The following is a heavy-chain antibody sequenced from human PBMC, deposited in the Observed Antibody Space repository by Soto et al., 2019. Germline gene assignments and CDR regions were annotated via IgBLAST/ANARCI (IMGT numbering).Heavy chain of an antibody. J-gene: IGHJ4*02. D-gene: IGHD3-3*01. CDR2: ISGSGGST. CDR1: GFTFSSYA. V-gene: IGHV3-23*01. CDR3: AKTWGFLEWYYFDY. Sequence: GGSLRLSCAASGFTFSSYAMSWVRQAPGKGLEWVSAISGSGGSTYYADSVEGRFTISRDNSKNTLYLQMNSLRAEDTAVYYCAKTWGFLEWYYFDYWGQGTLVTVSS.